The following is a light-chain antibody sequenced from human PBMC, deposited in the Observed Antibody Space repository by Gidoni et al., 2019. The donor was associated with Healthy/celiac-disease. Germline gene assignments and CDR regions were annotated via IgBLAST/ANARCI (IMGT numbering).Light chain of an antibody. CDR2: AAS. V-gene: IGKV1-39*01. Sequence: DIQMTKSPSSLSASVGDRVTITCRASQSISSYLNWYQQKPGKAPKLLIYAASSLQSGVPSRFSGSGSGTDCTLTISSLQPEDFATYYCQQSYSTPITFGPGTKVEIK. CDR3: QQSYSTPIT. CDR1: QSISSY. J-gene: IGKJ3*01.